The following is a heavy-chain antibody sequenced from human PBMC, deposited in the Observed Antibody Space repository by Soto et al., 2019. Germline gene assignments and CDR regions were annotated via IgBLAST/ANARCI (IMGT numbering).Heavy chain of an antibody. CDR1: GGSISSSSYY. Sequence: QLQLQESGPGLVKPSETLSLTCTVSGGSISSSSYYWGWIRQPPGKGLEWIGCIYYSGSTYYNPSLKSRVTISVDTSKNQFSLKLSSVTAADTAVYYCARPAFGGDPFDYWGQGTLVTVSS. J-gene: IGHJ4*02. D-gene: IGHD2-21*02. CDR3: ARPAFGGDPFDY. V-gene: IGHV4-39*01. CDR2: IYYSGST.